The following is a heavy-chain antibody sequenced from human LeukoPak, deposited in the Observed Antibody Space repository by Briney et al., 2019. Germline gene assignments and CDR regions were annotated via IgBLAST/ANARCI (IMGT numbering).Heavy chain of an antibody. CDR2: ISSSGSYI. CDR3: ATAYGDLSLNWFDP. D-gene: IGHD4-17*01. CDR1: GFTFSSYS. J-gene: IGHJ5*02. Sequence: GGSLRLSCTASGFTFSSYSMNWVRQAPGKGLEWVSSISSSGSYIYYADSLKGRFTISRDNAKNSLYLQMNSLRAEDTAVYYCATAYGDLSLNWFDPWGQGTLVTVSS. V-gene: IGHV3-21*01.